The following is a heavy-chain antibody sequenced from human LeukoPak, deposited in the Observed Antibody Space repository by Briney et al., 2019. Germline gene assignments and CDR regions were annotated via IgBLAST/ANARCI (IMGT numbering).Heavy chain of an antibody. D-gene: IGHD3-9*01. J-gene: IGHJ6*03. CDR2: IYYSGST. Sequence: SETLSLTCTVSGGSISSYYWGWVRQPPGKGLEWIGYIYYSGSTNYNPSLKSRVTISVDTSKNQFSLKLSSVTAADTAVYYCARVVRYFYYMDVWGKGTTVTISS. V-gene: IGHV4-59*01. CDR3: ARVVRYFYYMDV. CDR1: GGSISSYY.